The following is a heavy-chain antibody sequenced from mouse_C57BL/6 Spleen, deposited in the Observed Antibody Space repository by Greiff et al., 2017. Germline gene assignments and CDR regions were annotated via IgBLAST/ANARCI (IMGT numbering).Heavy chain of an antibody. Sequence: EVHVVESGGGLVQPGESLKLSCESTEYDFPTHDMSWVRQTPEQSLELVAAINSDGGSTNYPETMERRFIISRDNSKRTLYLQLSSLRSEDTALYYCARRGCNYAMDYWGQGTSVTVSS. J-gene: IGHJ4*01. CDR2: INSDGGST. CDR1: EYDFPTHD. V-gene: IGHV5-2*01. CDR3: ARRGCNYAMDY. D-gene: IGHD3-3*01.